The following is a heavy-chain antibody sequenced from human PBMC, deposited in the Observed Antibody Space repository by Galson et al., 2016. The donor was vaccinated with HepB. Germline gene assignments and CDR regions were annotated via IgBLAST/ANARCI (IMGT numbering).Heavy chain of an antibody. D-gene: IGHD4-17*01. V-gene: IGHV3-74*01. CDR2: INNDGSIT. J-gene: IGHJ4*02. CDR3: ASMSREQTTVTLGFDY. CDR1: GFAFGDYW. Sequence: SLRLSCAASGFAFGDYWMHWVRQVPGKGLVWVSRINNDGSITTYAESVKGRFTVSRDNAKNTLYLQMNSLRADDTALYYCASMSREQTTVTLGFDYWGQGTLVTVSS.